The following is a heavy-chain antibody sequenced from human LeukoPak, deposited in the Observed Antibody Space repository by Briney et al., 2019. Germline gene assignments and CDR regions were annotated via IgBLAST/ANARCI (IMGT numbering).Heavy chain of an antibody. V-gene: IGHV3-30*18. J-gene: IGHJ5*02. D-gene: IGHD3-22*01. CDR1: GFPFDSYG. CDR2: ISHDGSNI. CDR3: AKDPYRVIVATGNYLDP. Sequence: GALDLSCVASGFPFDSYGMHWVRQAPGKGLEWVAVISHDGSNIHYGDSVKGRFTISRDNSKNTLHLQMNSLRAEDTAVYHCAKDPYRVIVATGNYLDPWGQGTLVTVSS.